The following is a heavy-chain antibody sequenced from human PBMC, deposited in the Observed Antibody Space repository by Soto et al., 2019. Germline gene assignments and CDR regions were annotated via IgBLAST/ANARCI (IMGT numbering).Heavy chain of an antibody. J-gene: IGHJ6*02. CDR1: GGTFSSYA. D-gene: IGHD3-10*01. CDR2: FKPTGGGST. Sequence: ASGKVSCKASGGTFSSYAIRLVLQAPGQGLEWMGVFKPTGGGSTSYAQRFQGRVTVTRDTSTSTVYMELGSLRFDDTAVYFCASDYGSGVEMDVWGQGTRVTVSS. CDR3: ASDYGSGVEMDV. V-gene: IGHV1-46*01.